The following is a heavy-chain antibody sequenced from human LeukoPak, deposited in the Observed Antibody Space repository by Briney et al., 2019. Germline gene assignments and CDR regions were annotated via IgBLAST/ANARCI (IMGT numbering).Heavy chain of an antibody. CDR2: VYSDDTA. D-gene: IGHD3-22*01. Sequence: GGSLRLSCVAPGFIVTPNNINWVRQAPGKGPEWVSIVYSDDTADYADSVRGRFTISRDNSKNTLYLQMNSLRAEDTAVYYCAREGYYYDSSGTGYYYGMDVWGQGTTVTVSS. CDR1: GFIVTPNN. J-gene: IGHJ6*02. V-gene: IGHV3-66*01. CDR3: AREGYYYDSSGTGYYYGMDV.